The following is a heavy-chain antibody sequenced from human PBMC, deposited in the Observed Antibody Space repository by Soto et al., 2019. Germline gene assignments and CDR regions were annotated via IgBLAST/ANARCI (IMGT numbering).Heavy chain of an antibody. J-gene: IGHJ4*02. Sequence: GGSLRLSCAASGFTFSDYYMSWIRQAPGKGLEWVSYISSSSSYTNYADSVKGRFTISRDNAKNSLYLQMNSLRAEDTAVYYWARGQYACSGRSCHPAYSGQRTPVTVSS. CDR2: ISSSSSYT. V-gene: IGHV3-11*05. D-gene: IGHD2-15*01. CDR3: ARGQYACSGRSCHPAY. CDR1: GFTFSDYY.